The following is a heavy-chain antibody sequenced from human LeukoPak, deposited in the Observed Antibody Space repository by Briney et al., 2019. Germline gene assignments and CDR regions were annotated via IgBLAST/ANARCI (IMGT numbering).Heavy chain of an antibody. CDR3: PRATLDN. J-gene: IGHJ4*02. Sequence: GGSQRLLCTASGFPLCYYRVNGLRQAPGKGLEWVSVIYSGGSTKYADSVKARCPISRDNSKTPTSLHVYSLRAHDTAVYYCPRATLDNWGQGTLVTVSS. V-gene: IGHV3-53*01. CDR2: IYSGGST. CDR1: GFPLCYYR.